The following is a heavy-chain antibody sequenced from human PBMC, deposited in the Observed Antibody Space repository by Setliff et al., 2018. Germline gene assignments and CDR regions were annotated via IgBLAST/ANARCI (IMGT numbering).Heavy chain of an antibody. CDR2: ISSISSSTI. V-gene: IGHV3-48*01. CDR3: ANSGGDHCCPLYHHYYMDV. D-gene: IGHD2-21*02. CDR1: GFTFMNYG. Sequence: GGSLRLSCAASGFTFMNYGMNWVRQAPGEGLEWLSYISSISSSTIYYADSVMGLFTISRDNDRNFLYLQMNRLRPEDTAVYYCANSGGDHCCPLYHHYYMDVWGTGTTVTVSS. J-gene: IGHJ6*03.